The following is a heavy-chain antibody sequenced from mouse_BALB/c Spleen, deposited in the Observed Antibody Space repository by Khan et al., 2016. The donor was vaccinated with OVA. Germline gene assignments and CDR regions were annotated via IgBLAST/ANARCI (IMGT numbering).Heavy chain of an antibody. CDR2: IWSDGST. D-gene: IGHD2-10*01. V-gene: IGHV2-6-1*01. Sequence: VKLLESGPGLVAPSQSLSITCTISGFSLTDYGVHWVRQPPGKGLEWLVVIWSDGSTTYNSALKSRLSIIKDNSKSQIFLKMNSLQTDDAAMYYYARQPYYHYYIMDYGGQGTSVTVSS. CDR3: ARQPYYHYYIMDY. J-gene: IGHJ4*01. CDR1: GFSLTDYG.